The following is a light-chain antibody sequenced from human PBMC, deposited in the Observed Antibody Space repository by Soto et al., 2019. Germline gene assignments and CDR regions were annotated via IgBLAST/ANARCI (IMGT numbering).Light chain of an antibody. V-gene: IGKV2-28*01. Sequence: DIVMTQSPVSLPVTPGEPASISCRSSQSLLHSNGYNYLDWYLQKPGQSPQLLIYLGSNRASGVPDRFSGSGSGTDFTLKISRVEAEDVGVYYCMQALQTSITFGQGTRLEIK. CDR2: LGS. CDR1: QSLLHSNGYNY. J-gene: IGKJ5*01. CDR3: MQALQTSIT.